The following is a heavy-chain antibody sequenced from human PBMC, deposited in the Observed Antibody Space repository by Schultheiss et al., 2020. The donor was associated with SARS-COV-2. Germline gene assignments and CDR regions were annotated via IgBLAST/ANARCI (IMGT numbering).Heavy chain of an antibody. Sequence: KISCKASGGTFSSYAISWVRQAPGQGLEWMGGIIPIFGTANYAQKFQGRVTITADESTSTAYMELSSLRSEDTAVYYCASRNEGRAPDDYWGQGTLVTVSS. CDR1: GGTFSSYA. D-gene: IGHD1-14*01. CDR2: IIPIFGTA. CDR3: ASRNEGRAPDDY. J-gene: IGHJ4*02. V-gene: IGHV1-69*01.